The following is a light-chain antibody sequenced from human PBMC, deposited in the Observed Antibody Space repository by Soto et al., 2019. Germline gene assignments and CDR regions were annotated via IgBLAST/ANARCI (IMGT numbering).Light chain of an antibody. V-gene: IGKV3-11*01. CDR3: QQYNNWPPLT. CDR2: DAS. J-gene: IGKJ3*01. Sequence: EIVLTQSPATLSLSPGERATLSCRASQSVSNYLAWYQQKPGQAPRLLIYDASNRATGIPARFSGSGSGTDFTLTISSLEPEDFAVYYCQQYNNWPPLTFGPGTKVDIK. CDR1: QSVSNY.